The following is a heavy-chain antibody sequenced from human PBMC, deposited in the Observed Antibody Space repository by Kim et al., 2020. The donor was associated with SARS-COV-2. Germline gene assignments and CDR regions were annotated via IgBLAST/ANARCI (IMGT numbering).Heavy chain of an antibody. CDR2: IYYSGST. CDR3: ASFPIGGSYWGAFDI. V-gene: IGHV4-59*01. D-gene: IGHD1-26*01. CDR1: GGSISSYY. J-gene: IGHJ3*02. Sequence: SETLSLTCTVSGGSISSYYWSWIRQPPGKGLEWIGYIYYSGSTNYNPSLKSRVTISVDTSQNQFSLKLSSVTAADTAVYYCASFPIGGSYWGAFDIWGQGTMVTVSS.